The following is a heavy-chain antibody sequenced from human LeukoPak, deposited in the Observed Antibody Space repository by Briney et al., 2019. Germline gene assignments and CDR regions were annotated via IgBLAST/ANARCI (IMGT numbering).Heavy chain of an antibody. CDR1: GGSITSTNW. Sequence: SSETLSLTCGVSGGSITSTNWWSWVRPPPGQGLEWIGEVSLSGLTNYNPSLSSRVIMALDTSKNHLSLNLTSVTAADTAVYYCSRENGAFSPFGYWGQGTLVTVPS. V-gene: IGHV4-4*02. CDR3: SRENGAFSPFGY. J-gene: IGHJ4*02. D-gene: IGHD2-8*01. CDR2: VSLSGLT.